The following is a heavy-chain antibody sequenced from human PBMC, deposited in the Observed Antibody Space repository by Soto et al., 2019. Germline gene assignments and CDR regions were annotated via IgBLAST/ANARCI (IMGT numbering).Heavy chain of an antibody. CDR1: GFSLSISGVG. CDR3: THWSNYFSGGSYVDY. J-gene: IGHJ4*02. V-gene: IGHV2-5*02. CDR2: IYWDDDK. Sequence: QITLKESGPSLVKPTQTLTLTCTFSGFSLSISGVGVGWIRQPPGKALEWLALIYWDDDKRYSTSLKSRLTTTRDISEDHVVLTLSNMDAVDTATYYCTHWSNYFSGGSYVDYWGQAALVTVSS. D-gene: IGHD2-15*01.